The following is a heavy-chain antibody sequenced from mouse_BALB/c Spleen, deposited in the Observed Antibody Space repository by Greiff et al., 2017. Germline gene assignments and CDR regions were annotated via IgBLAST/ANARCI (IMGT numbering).Heavy chain of an antibody. J-gene: IGHJ4*01. D-gene: IGHD2-4*01. CDR1: GYTFTDYN. V-gene: IGHV1S29*02. CDR2: IYPYNGGT. CDR3: ARIYDYDGAMDY. Sequence: VQLQQSGPELVKPGASVKISCKASGYTFTDYNMHWVKQSHGKSLEWIGYIYPYNGGTGYNQKFKSKATLTVDNSSSTAFMELRSLTSEDSAVYYCARIYDYDGAMDYWGQGTSVTVSS.